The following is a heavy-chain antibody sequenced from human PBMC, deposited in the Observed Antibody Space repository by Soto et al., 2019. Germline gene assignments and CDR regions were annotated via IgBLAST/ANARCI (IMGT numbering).Heavy chain of an antibody. CDR1: GFTISSYA. J-gene: IGHJ4*02. Sequence: GGSLRLSCAASGFTISSYAMSWVRQAPGKGLEWVSAISGSGGSTYYADSVKGRFTISRDNSKNTLYLQMNSLRAEDTAVYYCAKDSPHTWYCSSTSRPIDYWGQGTLVTVSS. D-gene: IGHD2-2*01. CDR3: AKDSPHTWYCSSTSRPIDY. CDR2: ISGSGGST. V-gene: IGHV3-23*01.